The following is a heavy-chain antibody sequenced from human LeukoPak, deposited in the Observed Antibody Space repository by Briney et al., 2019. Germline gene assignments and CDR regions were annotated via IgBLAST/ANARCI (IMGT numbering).Heavy chain of an antibody. J-gene: IGHJ4*02. D-gene: IGHD2-21*02. Sequence: IINPSGGSTSYAQKLQGRVTMTTDTSTSTAYMELRSLRSDDTAVYYCARDPGLSGYFDYWGQGTLVTVSS. CDR2: INPSGGST. V-gene: IGHV1-46*01. CDR3: ARDPGLSGYFDY.